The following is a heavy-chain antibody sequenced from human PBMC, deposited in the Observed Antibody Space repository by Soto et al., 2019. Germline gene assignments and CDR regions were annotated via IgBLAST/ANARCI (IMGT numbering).Heavy chain of an antibody. D-gene: IGHD6-19*01. V-gene: IGHV1-69*13. CDR3: AMIEYSSGSDY. CDR2: IMPIFGTT. CDR1: GGTFSSFP. J-gene: IGHJ4*02. Sequence: SVKVSCKASGGTFSSFPIAWVRQAPGQGLEWVGGIMPIFGTTKYAQNFRDRVTIYADESTSTAYMGLSSLRFEDTAVYYCAMIEYSSGSDYWGQGTLVTVSS.